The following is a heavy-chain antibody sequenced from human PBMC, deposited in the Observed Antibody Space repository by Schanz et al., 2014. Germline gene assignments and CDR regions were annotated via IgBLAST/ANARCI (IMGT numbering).Heavy chain of an antibody. D-gene: IGHD3-10*01. Sequence: EVQLLESGGGLVQPGGSLRLSCAASGFSVGNKYMNWVRQAPGKGLEWVSFIYIGGNTYYADSVKGRFTISRDNSKNTLYLQMNSLRAEDTAVYYCAKGRFGELSAFDIWGQGTMVTVSS. CDR3: AKGRFGELSAFDI. CDR2: IYIGGNT. CDR1: GFSVGNKY. J-gene: IGHJ3*02. V-gene: IGHV3-53*01.